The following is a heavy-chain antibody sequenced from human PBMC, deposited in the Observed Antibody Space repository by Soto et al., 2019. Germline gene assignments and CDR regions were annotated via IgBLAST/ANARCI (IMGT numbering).Heavy chain of an antibody. J-gene: IGHJ4*02. CDR2: ISYDGSNK. V-gene: IGHV3-30*18. CDR3: AKDLGFDDGGNSD. Sequence: QVQLVESGGVVVQPGRSLRLSCAASGFTFSSYGMHWVRQAPGKGLEWVAVISYDGSNKYYADAVKGRFTISRDNSKNTLYLQMNSLRAEDTAVYYCAKDLGFDDGGNSDWGQGTLVTVSS. D-gene: IGHD4-17*01. CDR1: GFTFSSYG.